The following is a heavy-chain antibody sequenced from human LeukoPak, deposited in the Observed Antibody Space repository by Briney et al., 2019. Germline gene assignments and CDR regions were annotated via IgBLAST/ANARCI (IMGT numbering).Heavy chain of an antibody. Sequence: VSVKLSCKASGYTFTGYYMHWGRQAPGQGLEWMGWINPNSGGTSYAQKFQGRVTMTRDTSVTTAYMELSRLRSDDTAVYYCARYSGYDEPFEYWGQGTLVTVSS. CDR1: GYTFTGYY. J-gene: IGHJ4*02. V-gene: IGHV1-2*02. CDR3: ARYSGYDEPFEY. D-gene: IGHD5-12*01. CDR2: INPNSGGT.